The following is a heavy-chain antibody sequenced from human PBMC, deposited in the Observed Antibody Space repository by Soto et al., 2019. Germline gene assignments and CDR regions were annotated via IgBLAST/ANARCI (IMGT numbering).Heavy chain of an antibody. CDR2: IYSGGST. CDR1: GFTVSSNY. V-gene: IGHV3-53*04. D-gene: IGHD2-15*01. CDR3: ARGYFCCGSCYPYYYYYYMDV. Sequence: GGSLRLSCAASGFTVSSNYMSWVRQAPGKGLEWVSVIYSGGSTYYADSVKGRFTISRHNSKNTLYLQMNSLRAEDTAVYYCARGYFCCGSCYPYYYYYYMDVWGKGTTVTVSS. J-gene: IGHJ6*03.